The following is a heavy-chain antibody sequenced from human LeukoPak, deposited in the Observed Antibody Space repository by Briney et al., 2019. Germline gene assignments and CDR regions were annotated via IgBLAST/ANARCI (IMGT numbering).Heavy chain of an antibody. Sequence: NSSETLSLTCAVYGGSFSGYYWSWIRQPPGKGLEWIGEINHSGSTNYNPSLKSRVTISVDTSKNQFSLKLSSVTAADTAAYYCAREELMKVVANDAFEIWAQGKMVTDSS. J-gene: IGHJ3*02. CDR3: AREELMKVVANDAFEI. CDR1: GGSFSGYY. D-gene: IGHD3-22*01. V-gene: IGHV4-34*01. CDR2: INHSGST.